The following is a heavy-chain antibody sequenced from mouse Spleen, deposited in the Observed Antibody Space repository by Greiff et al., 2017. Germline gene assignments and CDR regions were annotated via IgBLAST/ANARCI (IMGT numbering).Heavy chain of an antibody. J-gene: IGHJ1*01. V-gene: IGHV1-31*01. CDR2: INPYNGAT. CDR1: GYSFTGYY. CDR3: AREGNYYGSSPTGYFDV. Sequence: VQLQQSGPELVKPGASVKISCKASGYSFTGYYMHWVKQSHVKSLEWIGRINPYNGATSYNQNFKDKASLTVDKSSSTAYMELHSLTSEDSAVYYCAREGNYYGSSPTGYFDVWGAGTTVTVSS. D-gene: IGHD1-1*01.